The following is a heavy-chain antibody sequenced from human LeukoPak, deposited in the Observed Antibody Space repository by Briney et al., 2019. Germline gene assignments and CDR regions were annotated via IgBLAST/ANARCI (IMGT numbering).Heavy chain of an antibody. CDR2: IYHSGST. V-gene: IGHV4-39*07. D-gene: IGHD4-23*01. CDR1: GGSISSSSYY. Sequence: SETLSLTCTVSGGSISSSSYYWGWIRQPPGTGLECIGSIYHSGSTYYNPSLKSRVTISVDTSKNQFSLNLSSVTAADTAMYYCARAVGTSRNFFDYWGQGTLVTVSS. CDR3: ARAVGTSRNFFDY. J-gene: IGHJ4*02.